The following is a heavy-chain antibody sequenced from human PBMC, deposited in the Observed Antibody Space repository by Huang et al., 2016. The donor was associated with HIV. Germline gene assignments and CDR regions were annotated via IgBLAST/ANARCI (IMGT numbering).Heavy chain of an antibody. CDR2: SNNGGRT. D-gene: IGHD3-9*01. Sequence: QQQLQQWGAGLLKPSETLSLTCAVYGGSFTNYYWGWIRQPPGKGLEWIGESNNGGRTQSMPSLKSRVTIALDTSKNQVSLKLTSVSAADTAVYYCVRGPRYVSADWYARLRNYWFFDLWGRGSLVSVSS. CDR1: GGSFTNYY. J-gene: IGHJ2*01. CDR3: VRGPRYVSADWYARLRNYWFFDL. V-gene: IGHV4-34*01.